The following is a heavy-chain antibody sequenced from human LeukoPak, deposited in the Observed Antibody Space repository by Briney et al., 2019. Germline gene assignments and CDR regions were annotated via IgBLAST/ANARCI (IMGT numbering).Heavy chain of an antibody. V-gene: IGHV4-59*11. Sequence: SETLSLTCTVAGGSISSQYWNWIRQPPGKGLEWIGHIYDSGSTNYNPSLKSRVTMSVDTSKNQFSLKLSSVTAADTAVYYCARDAGTTVTDFDYWGQGTLVTVSS. J-gene: IGHJ4*02. CDR2: IYDSGST. D-gene: IGHD4-17*01. CDR1: GGSISSQY. CDR3: ARDAGTTVTDFDY.